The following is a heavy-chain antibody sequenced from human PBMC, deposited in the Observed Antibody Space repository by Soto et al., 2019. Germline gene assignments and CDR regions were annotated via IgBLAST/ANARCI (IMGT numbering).Heavy chain of an antibody. CDR1: GYTFTSYG. CDR3: ARGGDVNYYHGMDV. V-gene: IGHV1-18*01. D-gene: IGHD5-12*01. Sequence: QVQLVQSGGEVKKPGAPMKLSCTASGYTFTSYGISWVRQAPGQGLEWMGWISAYNGKTNYAQNVQGRVTMTTDTSTRTAYMGLRSLRSDDTAVYYCARGGDVNYYHGMDVWGQGTTVTVSS. CDR2: ISAYNGKT. J-gene: IGHJ6*02.